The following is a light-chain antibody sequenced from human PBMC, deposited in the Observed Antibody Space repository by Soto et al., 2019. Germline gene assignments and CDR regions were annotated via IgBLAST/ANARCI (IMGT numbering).Light chain of an antibody. V-gene: IGKV3-20*01. J-gene: IGKJ2*01. CDR2: GAS. CDR1: QSVSSSY. CDR3: QRYDRSLYT. Sequence: EIVLTQSPGTLSLSPGERVTLSCRASQSVSSSYLAWYQQKPGQAPRLLIYGASTRATGIQDRFSGSGSGKDFSLTISRLEREDFAVYYCQRYDRSLYTFGQGTKLEIK.